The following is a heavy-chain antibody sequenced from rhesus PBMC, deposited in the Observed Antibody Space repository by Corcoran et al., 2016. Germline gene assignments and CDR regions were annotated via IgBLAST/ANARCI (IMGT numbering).Heavy chain of an antibody. CDR2: FHGNGGGT. Sequence: QVQLQESGPAVVKHSETLSLTCAVSGGSIRSHHWWSWIRQSPGQGLEWIGGFHGNGGGTEYNPFLKSRVAISTDTSKNQLSLKVTAVTAADTAVYYCGSTDCSSSDCSSGDFWGQGVLVTVSS. CDR1: GGSIRSHHW. J-gene: IGHJ4*01. D-gene: IGHD2-15*01. CDR3: GSTDCSSSDCSSGDF. V-gene: IGHV4-93*01.